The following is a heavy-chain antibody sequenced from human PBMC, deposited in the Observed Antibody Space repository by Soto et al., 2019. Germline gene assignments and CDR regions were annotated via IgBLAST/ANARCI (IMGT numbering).Heavy chain of an antibody. CDR2: ITNTGVTT. CDR3: AKGFDYGDTKHIDH. J-gene: IGHJ4*02. Sequence: PGGSLRLSCAASEFGFSTHALSWVRQAPGKGLEWLSSITNTGVTTHYADSVKGRFTISRENSRNTLHLQMNNLRVDDTAVYYCAKGFDYGDTKHIDHWGQGTPVTVSS. D-gene: IGHD4-17*01. V-gene: IGHV3-23*01. CDR1: EFGFSTHA.